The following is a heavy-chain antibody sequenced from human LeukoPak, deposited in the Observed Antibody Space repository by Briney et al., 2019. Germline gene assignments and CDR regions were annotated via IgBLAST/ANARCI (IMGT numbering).Heavy chain of an antibody. D-gene: IGHD3-22*01. Sequence: VKVSCKSSGYTFTCYYMHWVRPPPAQGLERVGGINTNSGGTNYAQKFQDRMTITRDTSIRTAYMELSRLRSDDTAVYYCASFRRAYYYDSSEMGGQGTLVSVPS. CDR1: GYTFTCYY. CDR2: INTNSGGT. CDR3: ASFRRAYYYDSSEM. J-gene: IGHJ4*02. V-gene: IGHV1-2*02.